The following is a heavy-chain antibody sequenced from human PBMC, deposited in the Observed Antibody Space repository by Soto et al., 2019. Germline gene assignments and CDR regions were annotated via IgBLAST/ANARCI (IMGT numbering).Heavy chain of an antibody. Sequence: QVQLVQSGTEVKKPGSSVKVSCQASGGTFNSYTITWVRQAPGQGLEWMGGIIPIFGTTNSAQKFQGRVTITADESTSTAYMELISLRSEDTAGYYCATEKGSGSGWYDRYFDLWGRGTLVTVSS. CDR2: IIPIFGTT. CDR1: GGTFNSYT. D-gene: IGHD6-19*01. J-gene: IGHJ2*01. V-gene: IGHV1-69*01. CDR3: ATEKGSGSGWYDRYFDL.